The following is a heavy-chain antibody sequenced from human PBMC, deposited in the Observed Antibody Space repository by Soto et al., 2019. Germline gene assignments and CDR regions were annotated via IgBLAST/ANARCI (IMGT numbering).Heavy chain of an antibody. V-gene: IGHV1-8*01. D-gene: IGHD2-8*01. CDR3: ARGPDCTNGVCRKGPFDY. J-gene: IGHJ4*02. CDR1: GYTFTTYD. CDR2: VNADNGNT. Sequence: ASVKVSCKASGYTFTTYDINWVRQAAGHGLEWMGWVNADNGNTKYAEKFQGRVTITRDTSVSTAYMELSSLRSEDTAVYYCARGPDCTNGVCRKGPFDYWGQGTLVTVSS.